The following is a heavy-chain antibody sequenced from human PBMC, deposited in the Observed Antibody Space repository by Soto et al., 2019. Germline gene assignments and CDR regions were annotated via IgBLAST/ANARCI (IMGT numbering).Heavy chain of an antibody. CDR2: TYYRSKWYN. D-gene: IGHD3-22*01. J-gene: IGHJ6*02. CDR1: GDSVSSNSAA. CDR3: ARLPTGEYDSSGYVHYYYGMDV. V-gene: IGHV6-1*01. Sequence: SETLSLTCAISGDSVSSNSAAWNWIRQSPSRGLEWLGRTYYRSKWYNDYAVSVKSRITINPDTSKNQFSLQLNSVTPEDTAVYYCARLPTGEYDSSGYVHYYYGMDVWGQGTTVTVSS.